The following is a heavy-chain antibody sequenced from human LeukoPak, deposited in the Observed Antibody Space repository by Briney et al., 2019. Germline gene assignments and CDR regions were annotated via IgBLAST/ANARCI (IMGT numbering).Heavy chain of an antibody. CDR2: INPNSGGT. V-gene: IGHV1-2*02. J-gene: IGHJ6*03. CDR1: GYTFTGYY. CDR3: ARVIDYDFWSGYLHYMDV. Sequence: ASVKVSCKASGYTFTGYYMHWVRQAPGQGLEWMGWINPNSGGTNYAQKFQGRVTMTRDTSISTAYMELSRLRSDDTAVYYCARVIDYDFWSGYLHYMDVWGKGTTVTVSS. D-gene: IGHD3-3*01.